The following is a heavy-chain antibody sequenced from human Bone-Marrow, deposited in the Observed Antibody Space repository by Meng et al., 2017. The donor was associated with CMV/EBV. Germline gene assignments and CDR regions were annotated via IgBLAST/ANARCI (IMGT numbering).Heavy chain of an antibody. J-gene: IGHJ4*02. CDR3: ARDRSGSYPHY. Sequence: SFAASGFTFDDDAMGWVRQVPGKGLEWVSGISWNGGSTGYADSVKGRFTISRDNVKNPLYLQMNSLRPEDTAVYYCARDRSGSYPHYWGQGTLVTVSS. D-gene: IGHD1-26*01. V-gene: IGHV3-20*03. CDR2: ISWNGGST. CDR1: GFTFDDDA.